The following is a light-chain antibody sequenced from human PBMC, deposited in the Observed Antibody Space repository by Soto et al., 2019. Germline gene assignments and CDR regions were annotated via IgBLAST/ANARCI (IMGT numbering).Light chain of an antibody. Sequence: EVVMTQSPGTLSVSPGEAATLSCRTSQSVDSLLAWYQQKPGKAPRLLIYGASNRATGIPARFSGSGSGTDFTLTISSLQSEDFAVYYCQQYDNWPWTFGQGTKVDI. J-gene: IGKJ1*01. CDR2: GAS. V-gene: IGKV3D-15*01. CDR1: QSVDSL. CDR3: QQYDNWPWT.